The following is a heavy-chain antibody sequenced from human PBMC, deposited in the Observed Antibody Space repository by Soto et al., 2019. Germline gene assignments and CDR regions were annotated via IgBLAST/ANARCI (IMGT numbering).Heavy chain of an antibody. CDR3: ARDLSCPMGDDAFYI. J-gene: IGHJ3*02. CDR2: ISYDGSNK. V-gene: IGHV3-30-3*01. CDR1: GFTFSSYY. D-gene: IGHD3-16*01. Sequence: QVQLVESGGGVVQPGRSLRLSCAASGFTFSSYYMPWVRQAPGKGLEWVAVISYDGSNKYYEDSVKGRFTISRDNSKNTLYLKMTLLIEEDTAVYYCARDLSCPMGDDAFYIWGQGTMVTVSS.